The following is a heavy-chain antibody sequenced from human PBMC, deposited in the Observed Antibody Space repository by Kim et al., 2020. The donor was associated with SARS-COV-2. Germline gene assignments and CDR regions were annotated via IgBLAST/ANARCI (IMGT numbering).Heavy chain of an antibody. CDR2: IYYTGTT. V-gene: IGHV4-39*01. J-gene: IGHJ1*01. CDR3: ARQRITGTGGGPGAD. Sequence: SETLSLTCNVSGGSISSSSYSWGWIRQPPGKGLEWIGTIYYTGTTYYDPSLESRVTISVDTSMSQFSLKLNSVTAADTAVYYCARQRITGTGGGPGADWG. D-gene: IGHD1-20*01. CDR1: GGSISSSSYS.